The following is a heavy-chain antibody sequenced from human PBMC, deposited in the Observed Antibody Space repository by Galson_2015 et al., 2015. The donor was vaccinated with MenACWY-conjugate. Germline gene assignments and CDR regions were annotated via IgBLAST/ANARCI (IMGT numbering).Heavy chain of an antibody. Sequence: SLRLSCAASGFTFSSNGMHWVRQAPGKGLEWVAFIRHDGSNTYYGESVKGRFTISRDNPKNTLYLQMNSLRPEDTAVYHCAKGLAYYYQKSGHVDFDLWGRRPPVAVSS. CDR2: IRHDGSNT. J-gene: IGHJ2*01. V-gene: IGHV3-30*02. CDR1: GFTFSSNG. CDR3: AKGLAYYYQKSGHVDFDL. D-gene: IGHD3-10*01.